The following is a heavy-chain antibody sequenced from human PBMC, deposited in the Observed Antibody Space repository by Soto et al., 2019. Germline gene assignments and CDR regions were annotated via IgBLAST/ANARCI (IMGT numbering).Heavy chain of an antibody. CDR2: ISYDGTEE. D-gene: IGHD3-3*02. CDR1: GFTFSSFG. J-gene: IGHJ4*01. V-gene: IGHV3-30*18. Sequence: PGGSLRLSCAASGFTFSSFGMHWVRQAPGKGLEWVAVISYDGTEEKYADSVKGRATVSRDNSKNTVYLQMNRLRGDDSAIYYCAKGRFDVVTISTFEHWGQGTLVTVSS. CDR3: AKGRFDVVTISTFEH.